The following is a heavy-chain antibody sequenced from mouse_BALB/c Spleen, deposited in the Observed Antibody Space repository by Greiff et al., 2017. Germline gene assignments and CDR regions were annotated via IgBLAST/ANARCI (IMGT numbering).Heavy chain of an antibody. V-gene: IGHV2-9*02. CDR1: GFSLTSYG. D-gene: IGHD1-1*01. Sequence: VQLQQSGPGLVQPSQSLSITCTVSGFSLTSYGVHWVRQPPGKGLEWLGVIWAGGSTNYNSALMSRLSISKDNSKSQVFLKMNSLQTDDTAMYYFARDLIIHAMDYWGQGTSVTGSS. J-gene: IGHJ4*01. CDR3: ARDLIIHAMDY. CDR2: IWAGGST.